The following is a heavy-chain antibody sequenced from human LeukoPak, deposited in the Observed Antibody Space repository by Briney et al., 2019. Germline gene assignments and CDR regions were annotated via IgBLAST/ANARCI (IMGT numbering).Heavy chain of an antibody. V-gene: IGHV3-11*01. J-gene: IGHJ6*02. Sequence: PGGSLRLSCAASGVTFNDYYINWVRQAPGKGVEWVSYISSSGLTTVYADSVKGRFTITRDNAHNFMSLQMNSLRPEDTAVYYCARDTNNGLDVWGRGTTVTVSS. CDR1: GVTFNDYY. D-gene: IGHD1-14*01. CDR3: ARDTNNGLDV. CDR2: ISSSGLTT.